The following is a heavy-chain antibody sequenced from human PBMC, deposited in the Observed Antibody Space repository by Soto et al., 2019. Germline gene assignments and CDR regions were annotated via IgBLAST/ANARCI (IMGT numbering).Heavy chain of an antibody. CDR3: AKSNRGAYDTPDF. J-gene: IGHJ4*02. V-gene: IGHV3-30*18. CDR1: GFSLNDYG. Sequence: PGGSLRLSCAASGFSLNDYGMHWVRQPQGKGLEWVADISYDGRNKYYTDSVRGRFTISRDISKGTLYLQMNSLRPEDTAVYYCAKSNRGAYDTPDFWGQGTPVTVSS. CDR2: ISYDGRNK. D-gene: IGHD3-22*01.